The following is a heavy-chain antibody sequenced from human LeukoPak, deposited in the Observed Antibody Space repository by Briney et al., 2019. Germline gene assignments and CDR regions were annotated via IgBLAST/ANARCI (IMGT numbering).Heavy chain of an antibody. J-gene: IGHJ4*02. CDR2: IYPGDSDI. V-gene: IGHV5-51*01. CDR1: GYRFTSYW. CDR3: ARPCTGSYFGGGY. D-gene: IGHD1-26*01. Sequence: GESLKISCKGSGYRFTSYWIGWVRQMPGKGLEWMGVIYPGDSDIRYSPSFQGQVTISADKSISTAYLQWSSLKASDTAMYCCARPCTGSYFGGGYWGQGTLVTVSS.